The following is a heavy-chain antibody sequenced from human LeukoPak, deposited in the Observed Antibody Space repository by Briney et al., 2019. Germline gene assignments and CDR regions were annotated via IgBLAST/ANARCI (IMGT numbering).Heavy chain of an antibody. CDR1: GYTFTSYY. Sequence: GASVKVSCKASGYTFTSYYMHWVRQAPGQGLEWMGIINPSGGSTSYAQKFQGRVTMTRDTSTSTAYMELSSLRSEDTAVYYCARGRGGFGELFLNWFDPWGQGTLVTVSS. CDR2: INPSGGST. D-gene: IGHD3-10*01. V-gene: IGHV1-46*01. CDR3: ARGRGGFGELFLNWFDP. J-gene: IGHJ5*02.